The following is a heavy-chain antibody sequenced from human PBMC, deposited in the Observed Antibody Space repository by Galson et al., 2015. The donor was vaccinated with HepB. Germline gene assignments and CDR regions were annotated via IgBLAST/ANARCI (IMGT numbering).Heavy chain of an antibody. J-gene: IGHJ6*02. CDR2: IKQDGSEK. CDR3: AREGWKGGYGWGGGYYDYGMDV. Sequence: SLRLSCAASGFSFSSYWMSWVRQAPGKGLEWVANIKQDGSEKNYVDSVKGRITISRDNAQNSLSLQMNRLTAEDTAVYYCAREGWKGGYGWGGGYYDYGMDVWGQGTTVTVSS. CDR1: GFSFSSYW. D-gene: IGHD3-10*01. V-gene: IGHV3-7*03.